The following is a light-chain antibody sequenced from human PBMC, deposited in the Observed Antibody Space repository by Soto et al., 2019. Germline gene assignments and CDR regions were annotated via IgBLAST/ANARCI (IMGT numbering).Light chain of an antibody. Sequence: EVVVTQSPGTLSVSPGERATLSCRASQSVSSNLAWYQQKPGQAPRLLIYGASTRATGIPARFSGSGSGTEFTLTISSLQSEDFAVYYCQQYNIWPRAFGQGTKVEIE. J-gene: IGKJ1*01. CDR1: QSVSSN. CDR2: GAS. CDR3: QQYNIWPRA. V-gene: IGKV3-15*01.